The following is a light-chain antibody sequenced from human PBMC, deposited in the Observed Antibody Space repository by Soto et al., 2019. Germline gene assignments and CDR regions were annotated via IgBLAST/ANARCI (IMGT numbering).Light chain of an antibody. Sequence: DIPMTQSPSPLSASVGDRVTITCRASQSISTWLAWYQQKPGKAPKLLIYKATNLQSGVPSRFSGSGSGTEFSLTISSLQPDDFATYYCQRYNDYQYIFGQGTKLEIK. CDR1: QSISTW. CDR2: KAT. CDR3: QRYNDYQYI. V-gene: IGKV1-5*03. J-gene: IGKJ2*01.